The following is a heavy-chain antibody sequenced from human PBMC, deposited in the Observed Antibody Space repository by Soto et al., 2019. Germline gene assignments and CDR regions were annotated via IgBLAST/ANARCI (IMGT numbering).Heavy chain of an antibody. V-gene: IGHV4-34*01. Sequence: QVHLEQWGAGLLNPSETLSLTCAVYGGSLSGYYWSWVRQSPGKGLEWIGEINHSGPTKYNPSLKAPVTISADTSNHQFSLRLSFGTAADSAVYYCASYHYLDLWTGSRHYMDVWGRGTTVTVSS. CDR1: GGSLSGYY. D-gene: IGHD3-9*01. CDR3: ASYHYLDLWTGSRHYMDV. J-gene: IGHJ6*03. CDR2: INHSGPT.